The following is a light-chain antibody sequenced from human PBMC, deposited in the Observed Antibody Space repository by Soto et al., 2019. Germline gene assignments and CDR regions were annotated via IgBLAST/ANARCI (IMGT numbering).Light chain of an antibody. CDR3: QQFHSYPLT. CDR1: QGFTSG. CDR2: DIS. Sequence: AIQLTQSPSSLSASVGDRVTITCRTSQGFTSGLAWYQLKRGIPPKVLIYDISKIQSGVPPRFSGRGSGTDFTLTISSLQPEDFATYYRQQFHSYPLTFGGGTKVEI. J-gene: IGKJ4*02. V-gene: IGKV1-13*02.